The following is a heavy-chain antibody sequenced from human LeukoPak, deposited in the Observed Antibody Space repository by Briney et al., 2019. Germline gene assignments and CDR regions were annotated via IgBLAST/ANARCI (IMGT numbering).Heavy chain of an antibody. CDR1: GFTFSSYG. CDR3: SRLHYYGSVIDL. V-gene: IGHV3-30*03. Sequence: GGSLRLSCAASGFTFSSYGMHWVRQAPGKGLEWVAVISYDGSNKYYADSVKGRFTISRDSSKNTLYLQLNSLRAEDTAVYYCSRLHYYGSVIDLWGRGTLVTVSS. CDR2: ISYDGSNK. D-gene: IGHD3-10*01. J-gene: IGHJ2*01.